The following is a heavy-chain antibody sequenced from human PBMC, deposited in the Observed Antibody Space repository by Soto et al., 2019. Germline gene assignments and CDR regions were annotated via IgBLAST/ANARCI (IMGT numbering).Heavy chain of an antibody. Sequence: QVQLVESGGGVVQPGRSLRLSCAASGFTFSSYGMHWVRQAPGKGLEWVAVISYDGSNKYYADSVKGRFTISRDNSKNTLYLQMNSLRAEDTAVYYCAKGGLAAAGAYYYFDYWGQGTLVTVSS. J-gene: IGHJ4*02. CDR3: AKGGLAAAGAYYYFDY. CDR2: ISYDGSNK. CDR1: GFTFSSYG. V-gene: IGHV3-30*18. D-gene: IGHD6-13*01.